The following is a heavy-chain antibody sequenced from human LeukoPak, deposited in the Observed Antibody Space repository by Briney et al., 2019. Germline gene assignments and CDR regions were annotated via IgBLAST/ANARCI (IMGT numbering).Heavy chain of an antibody. V-gene: IGHV4-34*01. CDR1: GGPFSGYY. Sequence: SETLSLACAVYGGPFSGYYWSWIRQPPGKGLEWIGEINHSGSTNYNPSLKSRVTISVDTSKNQFSLKLSSVTAADTAVYYCARKGSYGSGSYPPGSMYYFDYWGQGTLVTVSS. CDR3: ARKGSYGSGSYPPGSMYYFDY. D-gene: IGHD3-10*01. CDR2: INHSGST. J-gene: IGHJ4*02.